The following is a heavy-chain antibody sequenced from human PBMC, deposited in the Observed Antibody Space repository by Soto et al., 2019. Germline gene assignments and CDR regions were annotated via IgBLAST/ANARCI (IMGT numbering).Heavy chain of an antibody. CDR2: ISGSGAGT. CDR3: AKAPYGVTFPFDY. Sequence: EAQLLESGGGLVQPGGSLRLSCAASGFTFSSYAMSWVRQAPGKGLEWVSAISGSGAGTYYADSVKGRFTISRDNSKNTLYLQMNSLRAEDTAVYYCAKAPYGVTFPFDYWGQGTLVTVSS. CDR1: GFTFSSYA. D-gene: IGHD4-4*01. V-gene: IGHV3-23*01. J-gene: IGHJ4*02.